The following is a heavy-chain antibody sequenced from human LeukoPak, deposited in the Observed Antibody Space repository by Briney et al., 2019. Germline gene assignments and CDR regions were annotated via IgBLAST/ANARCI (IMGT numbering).Heavy chain of an antibody. CDR3: ARDIEVVVPAAIMEYYGMDV. CDR1: GFTFSSYA. CDR2: ISYDGSNK. D-gene: IGHD2-2*02. Sequence: PGGSLRLSCAASGFTFSSYAMHWVRQAPGKGLEWVAVISYDGSNKYYADSVKGRFTISRDNSKNTLYLQMSSLRAEDTAVYYCARDIEVVVPAAIMEYYGMDVWGQGTTVTVSS. J-gene: IGHJ6*02. V-gene: IGHV3-30*04.